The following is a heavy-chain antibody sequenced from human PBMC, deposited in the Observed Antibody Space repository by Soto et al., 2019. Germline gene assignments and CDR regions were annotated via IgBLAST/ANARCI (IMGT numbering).Heavy chain of an antibody. V-gene: IGHV2-5*02. Sequence: QITLKESGPTLVKPTQTLTLTCTFSGFSLSTSGVGVGWIRQPPGKALEWLALIYWDDDKRYSPSLKSRLTITKDTSKNPVVLTMTNMDPVDTATYYCAHRRPEGYYDSSAKFDPWGQGTLVTVSS. CDR1: GFSLSTSGVG. D-gene: IGHD3-22*01. CDR3: AHRRPEGYYDSSAKFDP. CDR2: IYWDDDK. J-gene: IGHJ5*02.